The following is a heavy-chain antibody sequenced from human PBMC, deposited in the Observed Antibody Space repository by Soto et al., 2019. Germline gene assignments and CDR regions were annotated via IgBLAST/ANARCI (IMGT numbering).Heavy chain of an antibody. Sequence: EVQLLESGGGLVQPGGSLRLSCAASGFTFSSYAMTWVRQAPGKGLEWVSAISGRGGRTYYADSVKGRFTISRDNSTNTLYLQMISRRGEETAVDYCAKGQWDYVVDAFDIWGQGTMVTVSS. J-gene: IGHJ3*02. CDR3: AKGQWDYVVDAFDI. D-gene: IGHD1-26*01. CDR2: ISGRGGRT. CDR1: GFTFSSYA. V-gene: IGHV3-23*01.